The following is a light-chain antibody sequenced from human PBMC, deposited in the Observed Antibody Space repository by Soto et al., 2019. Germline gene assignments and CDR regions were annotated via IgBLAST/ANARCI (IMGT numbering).Light chain of an antibody. J-gene: IGLJ3*02. CDR3: AAWDDDLHVWL. CDR2: NSN. CDR1: GSNIGSTA. Sequence: QSVLTQPPSVSATPGQGVTLSCSGGGSNIGSTAVNWYQQLPGTAPKLLIYNSNQRPSGVPDRISGSKSGTSASLAISGLQSEDEADYYCAAWDDDLHVWLFGGGTKLTVL. V-gene: IGLV1-44*01.